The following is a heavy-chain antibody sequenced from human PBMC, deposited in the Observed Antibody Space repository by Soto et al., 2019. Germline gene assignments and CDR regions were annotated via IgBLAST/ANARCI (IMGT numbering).Heavy chain of an antibody. CDR3: ARSGCSGGSCYSYYFDY. CDR2: ISAYNRNT. D-gene: IGHD2-15*01. CDR1: GYTFTSYG. Sequence: QVQLVQSGAEVKKPGASVKVSCKASGYTFTSYGIIWVRQAPGHGLEWMGWISAYNRNTNYAQKLQGRVTMTTDTSTRTAYRELRSLRSDDTAVYYCARSGCSGGSCYSYYFDYWGQGTLVTVSS. V-gene: IGHV1-18*01. J-gene: IGHJ4*02.